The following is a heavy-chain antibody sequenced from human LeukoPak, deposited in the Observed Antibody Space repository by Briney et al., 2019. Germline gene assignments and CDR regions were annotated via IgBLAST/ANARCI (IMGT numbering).Heavy chain of an antibody. Sequence: PGGSLRLSCAASGFTFSSYSMNWVRQAPGKGLEWVSYISSSSSTIYYADSVKGRFTISRDNAKNSLYLQMNSLRAEDTAVYYCAREPTSDDSSGYYDYWGQGTLVTVSS. CDR3: AREPTSDDSSGYYDY. V-gene: IGHV3-48*01. D-gene: IGHD3-22*01. CDR1: GFTFSSYS. J-gene: IGHJ4*02. CDR2: ISSSSSTI.